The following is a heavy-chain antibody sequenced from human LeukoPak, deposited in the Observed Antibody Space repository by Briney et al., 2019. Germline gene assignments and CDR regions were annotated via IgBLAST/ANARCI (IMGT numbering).Heavy chain of an antibody. Sequence: SETLSLTCTVSGGSISSDYWSWIRQPPGKGLEWIGSIYYSGSTNYNPSLKSRVTISVDTSKNQFSLKLSSVTAADTAVYYCVRDTTLDGLDYWGQGTLVTVSS. D-gene: IGHD3/OR15-3a*01. CDR1: GGSISSDY. J-gene: IGHJ4*02. V-gene: IGHV4-59*01. CDR2: IYYSGST. CDR3: VRDTTLDGLDY.